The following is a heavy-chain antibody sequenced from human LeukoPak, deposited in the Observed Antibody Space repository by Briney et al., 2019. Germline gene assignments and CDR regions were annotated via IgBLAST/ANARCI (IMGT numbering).Heavy chain of an antibody. Sequence: SETLSLTCTVSGGSISSYYWSWIRQPPGKGLEWIGYIYYTRSTNYNPSLKSRVTISVDMSKNQFSLDLSSVTAADTAVYYCARISLDYYDSSGPNDYWGQGTLVTVSS. CDR3: ARISLDYYDSSGPNDY. D-gene: IGHD3-22*01. J-gene: IGHJ4*02. CDR1: GGSISSYY. CDR2: IYYTRST. V-gene: IGHV4-59*01.